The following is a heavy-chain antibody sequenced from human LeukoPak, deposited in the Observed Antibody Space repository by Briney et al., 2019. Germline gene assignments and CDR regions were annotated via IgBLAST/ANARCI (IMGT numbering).Heavy chain of an antibody. J-gene: IGHJ6*02. CDR1: GFSFSSYS. Sequence: GTSLRLSCVASGFSFSSYSIHWVRRVPGKGLEWVAVMSVNGVNKYYADSVRGRFTISRDNAKSSLFLQMNNLRVEDTAVYYCVRAMDVWGQGTTVTVSS. CDR2: MSVNGVNK. V-gene: IGHV3-30-3*01. CDR3: VRAMDV.